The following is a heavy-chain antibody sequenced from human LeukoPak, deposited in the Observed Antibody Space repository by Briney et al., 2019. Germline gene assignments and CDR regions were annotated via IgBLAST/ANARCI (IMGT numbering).Heavy chain of an antibody. CDR1: GYTFTTYD. V-gene: IGHV1-18*01. CDR2: ISAYNGYT. Sequence: ASVKVSCKTSGYTFTTYDINWVRQAPGQGLEWMGRISAYNGYTNYGQKLQGRVTMTTDTSTSTAYMELRSLRSDDTAVYYCARVGTGTRSFDYWGQGTQVTVSS. CDR3: ARVGTGTRSFDY. D-gene: IGHD1/OR15-1a*01. J-gene: IGHJ4*02.